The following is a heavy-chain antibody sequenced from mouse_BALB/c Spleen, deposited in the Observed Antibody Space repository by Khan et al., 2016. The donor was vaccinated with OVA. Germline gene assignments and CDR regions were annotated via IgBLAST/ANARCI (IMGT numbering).Heavy chain of an antibody. Sequence: EVQLQESGPSLVKPSQTLSLTCSVTGDSITSGYWNWIRKFPGNKLEYMGYISYTGNTYYNPSLKSRISITRDTSKNQNDLQLNSGTTEDTATDYWACELRGFAYWGQGTLVTVSA. CDR2: ISYTGNT. J-gene: IGHJ3*01. CDR3: ACELRGFAY. CDR1: GDSITSGY. V-gene: IGHV3-8*02. D-gene: IGHD1-1*01.